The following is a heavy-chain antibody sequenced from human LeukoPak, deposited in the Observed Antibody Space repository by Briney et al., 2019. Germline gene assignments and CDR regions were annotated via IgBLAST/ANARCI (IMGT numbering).Heavy chain of an antibody. J-gene: IGHJ4*02. D-gene: IGHD3-9*01. Sequence: SGTLSLTCAVSGASISSDKWWSWVRQPPGKGLEWIGEINHSGNTNYSPSLKSQVTMSTDKSKNEFSLRLTSVTAADTAVYYCARAGVWLPAVWGQGTLVTVSS. CDR2: INHSGNT. V-gene: IGHV4-4*02. CDR1: GASISSDKW. CDR3: ARAGVWLPAV.